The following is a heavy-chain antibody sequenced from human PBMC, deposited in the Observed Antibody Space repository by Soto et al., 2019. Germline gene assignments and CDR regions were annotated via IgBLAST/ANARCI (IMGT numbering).Heavy chain of an antibody. CDR1: GSSFTXYW. V-gene: IGHV5-51*01. D-gene: IGHD3-10*01. J-gene: IGHJ5*02. CDR2: IYPGDSDT. Sequence: SXKXSCKGSGSSFTXYWIGWVRQMPGKGLEWMGIIYPGDSDTRYSPSFQGQVTISADKSISTAYLQWRSLKASDTAMYYCARLELRWFDPWGQGTLVTVS. CDR3: ARLELRWFDP.